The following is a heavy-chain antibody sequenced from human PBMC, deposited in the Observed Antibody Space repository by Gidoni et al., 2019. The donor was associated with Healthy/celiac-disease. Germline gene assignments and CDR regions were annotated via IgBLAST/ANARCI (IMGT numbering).Heavy chain of an antibody. CDR3: AREIGLATPESAYYFDY. D-gene: IGHD5-12*01. CDR2: ISSSSSYI. V-gene: IGHV3-21*01. CDR1: GFTFSSYS. J-gene: IGHJ4*02. Sequence: EVQLVESGGGLVKPGGSLRLSCAASGFTFSSYSMNWVRQAPGKGLEWVSSISSSSSYIYYADSVKGRFTISRDNAKNSLYLQMNSLRAEDTAVYYCAREIGLATPESAYYFDYWGQGTLVTVSS.